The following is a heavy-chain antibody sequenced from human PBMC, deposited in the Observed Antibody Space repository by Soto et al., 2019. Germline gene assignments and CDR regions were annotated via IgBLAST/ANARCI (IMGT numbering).Heavy chain of an antibody. J-gene: IGHJ4*02. CDR2: IIPIFGTA. Sequence: GASVKVSCKASGGTFSSYAISWVRQAPGQELEWMGGIIPIFGTANYSQKFQGRVTITADESTSTAYMELSSLRSEDTSVYYCARLASWSSSTRKYYFDYWGQGTLVTVSS. D-gene: IGHD6-6*01. CDR3: ARLASWSSSTRKYYFDY. CDR1: GGTFSSYA. V-gene: IGHV1-69*13.